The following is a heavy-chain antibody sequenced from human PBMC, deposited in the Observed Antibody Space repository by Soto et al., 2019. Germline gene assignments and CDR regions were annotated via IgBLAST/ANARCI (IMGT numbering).Heavy chain of an antibody. J-gene: IGHJ4*02. CDR2: ISGSGGST. Sequence: PGGSLRLSCAASGFTFSSYAMSWVRQAPGKGLEWVSAISGSGGSTYYADSVKGRFTISRDNSKNTLYLQMNSLRAEDTAVYYCAKFPRTYYDILTGYYYFDYWGQGTLVTVSS. CDR3: AKFPRTYYDILTGYYYFDY. CDR1: GFTFSSYA. D-gene: IGHD3-9*01. V-gene: IGHV3-23*01.